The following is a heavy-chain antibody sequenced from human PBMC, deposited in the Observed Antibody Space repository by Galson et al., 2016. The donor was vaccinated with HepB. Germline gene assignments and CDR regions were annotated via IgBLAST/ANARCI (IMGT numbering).Heavy chain of an antibody. V-gene: IGHV4-59*01. Sequence: SETLSLTCTLSGGFISRDYWSWIRQPPEKGLEWIGYIYHSGITNYNPSLQSRVTISIDTSKNQFSLKVSSVTAADTAVYYCARAAYGSVDKWGQGTLVTVSS. D-gene: IGHD3-10*01. CDR2: IYHSGIT. J-gene: IGHJ4*02. CDR3: ARAAYGSVDK. CDR1: GGFISRDY.